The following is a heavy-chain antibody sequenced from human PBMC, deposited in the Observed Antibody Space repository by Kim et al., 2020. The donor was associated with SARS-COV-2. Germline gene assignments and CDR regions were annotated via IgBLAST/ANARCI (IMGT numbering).Heavy chain of an antibody. Sequence: KRYRPSLKSRLTITKDTSNNQVVLTMTNMDPVDTATYYCAHKAAMVSFDYWGQGTLVTVSS. CDR2: K. D-gene: IGHD5-18*01. J-gene: IGHJ4*02. V-gene: IGHV2-5*01. CDR3: AHKAAMVSFDY.